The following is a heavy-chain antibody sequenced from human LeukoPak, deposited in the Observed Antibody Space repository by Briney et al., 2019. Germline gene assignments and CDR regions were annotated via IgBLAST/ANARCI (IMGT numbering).Heavy chain of an antibody. J-gene: IGHJ4*02. D-gene: IGHD3-9*01. V-gene: IGHV4-34*01. CDR1: GGSFSGYY. CDR2: INHSGST. CDR3: ARARIRYFDWLPWYFDY. Sequence: SETLSLTCAVYGGSFSGYYWSWLRQPPGKGLEWIGEINHSGSTNYNPSLKSRVTISVDTSKNQFSLKLSSVTAADTAVYYCARARIRYFDWLPWYFDYWGQGALVTVSS.